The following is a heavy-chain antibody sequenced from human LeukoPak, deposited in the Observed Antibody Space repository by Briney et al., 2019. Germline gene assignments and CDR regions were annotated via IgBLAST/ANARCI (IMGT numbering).Heavy chain of an antibody. CDR2: ISAYNGNT. J-gene: IGHJ5*02. CDR3: ARGQPGDWFDP. V-gene: IGHV1-18*01. Sequence: ASVKVSCKASGSTFSSYAISWVRQAPGQGLEWMGWISAYNGNTNYAQKLQGRVTMTTDTSTSTAYMELRSLRSDDTAVYYCARGQPGDWFDPWGQGTLVTVSS. CDR1: GSTFSSYA. D-gene: IGHD3-10*01.